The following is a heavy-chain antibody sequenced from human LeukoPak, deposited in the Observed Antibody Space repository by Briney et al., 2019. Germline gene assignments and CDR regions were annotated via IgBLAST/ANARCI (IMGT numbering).Heavy chain of an antibody. Sequence: GGSLRLSCAASGFTFSSYDMHWVRQATGKGLEWVSAIGTAGDTYYPGSVKGRFTISRENAKNSLYLQMNSLRAGDTAVYYCARDLQVLSSGRFYYYGMDVWGQGTTVTVSS. V-gene: IGHV3-13*01. CDR2: IGTAGDT. J-gene: IGHJ6*02. CDR3: ARDLQVLSSGRFYYYGMDV. CDR1: GFTFSSYD. D-gene: IGHD3-22*01.